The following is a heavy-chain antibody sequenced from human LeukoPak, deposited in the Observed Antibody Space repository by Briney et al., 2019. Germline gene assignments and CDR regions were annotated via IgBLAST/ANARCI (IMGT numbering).Heavy chain of an antibody. V-gene: IGHV4-34*01. Sequence: KASETLSLTCAVYGGSFSGYYWSWIRQPPGKGLEWIGEINHSGSTNYNPSLKSRITISVDTSKNKFSLKLSSVTAADTAVYYCARGPGYSSGWYRYWGQGTLVTVSS. CDR3: ARGPGYSSGWYRY. D-gene: IGHD6-19*01. CDR1: GGSFSGYY. J-gene: IGHJ4*02. CDR2: INHSGST.